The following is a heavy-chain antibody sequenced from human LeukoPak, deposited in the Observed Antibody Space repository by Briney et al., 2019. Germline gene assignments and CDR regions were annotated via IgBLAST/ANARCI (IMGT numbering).Heavy chain of an antibody. CDR1: GFIFNNYG. V-gene: IGHV3-23*01. CDR2: ISNDGGGT. CDR3: AKGGSGYFLDL. J-gene: IGHJ5*02. Sequence: GSLRLSCAASGFIFNNYGLTWVRQTPEKGLEWVSAISNDGGGTTYADFVKGRFTISRDNSKNTLFLQMNSLRADDTALYYCAKGGSGYFLDLWGQGTLVTVSS. D-gene: IGHD3-22*01.